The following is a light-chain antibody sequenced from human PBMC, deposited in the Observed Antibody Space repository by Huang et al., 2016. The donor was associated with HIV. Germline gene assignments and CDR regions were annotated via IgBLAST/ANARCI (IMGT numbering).Light chain of an antibody. CDR2: GSS. CDR1: QSVSTD. J-gene: IGKJ1*01. CDR3: QQYSNWPQT. V-gene: IGKV3-15*01. Sequence: EIVMTQSPATLSVSPGERATLSCRASQSVSTDLAWYQQKPGQSPRLLIYGSSTLATGSPARFSGSGSGTEFTLTISSLQSGDFAVYYCQQYSNWPQTFGQGTKVEIK.